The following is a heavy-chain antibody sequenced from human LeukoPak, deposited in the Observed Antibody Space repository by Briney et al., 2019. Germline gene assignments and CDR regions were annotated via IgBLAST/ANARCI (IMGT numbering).Heavy chain of an antibody. V-gene: IGHV7-4-1*02. D-gene: IGHD3-22*01. Sequence: GASVKVSCKASGYTFTNYVINWARQAPGQGLEWMGWINTNTGNPTYAQGFTGRFIFSLDTSVSTAYLQISSLKAEDTAVYYCARQMYYFQSSGADYWGQGTLVTVSS. J-gene: IGHJ4*02. CDR2: INTNTGNP. CDR3: ARQMYYFQSSGADY. CDR1: GYTFTNYV.